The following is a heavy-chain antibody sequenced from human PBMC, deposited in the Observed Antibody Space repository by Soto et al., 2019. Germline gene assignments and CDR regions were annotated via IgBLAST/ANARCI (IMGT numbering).Heavy chain of an antibody. CDR1: GGSISIYY. D-gene: IGHD2-15*01. Sequence: PSETLSLTCTVSGGSISIYYWSWIRQPPGKGLEWIGNIYNSGSTNYNPSLKSRVTVSVDTSRHQFSLKLSSVTAADTAMYYCASLYCSGDSCYWDYWGQGTLVTVSS. CDR2: IYNSGST. V-gene: IGHV4-59*01. CDR3: ASLYCSGDSCYWDY. J-gene: IGHJ4*02.